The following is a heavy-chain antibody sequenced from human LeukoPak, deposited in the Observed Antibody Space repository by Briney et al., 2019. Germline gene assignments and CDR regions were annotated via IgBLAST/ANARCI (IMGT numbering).Heavy chain of an antibody. CDR1: GFTFYTYS. V-gene: IGHV3-48*01. CDR3: ARGPAVADFYYDYYTDV. J-gene: IGHJ6*03. CDR2: ISTSSSTI. D-gene: IGHD6-19*01. Sequence: PGGPLRLSCAASGFTFYTYSMNWVRQAPGKGLEWVSYISTSSSTIHHADSVRGRFTISRDNAKNSLYLQMNSLRAEDTAVYYCARGPAVADFYYDYYTDVWGKGTTATVSS.